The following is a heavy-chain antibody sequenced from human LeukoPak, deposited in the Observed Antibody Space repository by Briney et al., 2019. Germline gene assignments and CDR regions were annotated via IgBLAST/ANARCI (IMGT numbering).Heavy chain of an antibody. CDR3: ARDNRRHYTSGPNPDSLH. CDR2: INWKSDKI. D-gene: IGHD6-19*01. V-gene: IGHV3-9*01. J-gene: IGHJ4*02. CDR1: GYSFDEYA. Sequence: GGSLRLSCAGSGYSFDEYAMHWVRQAPGKGLEWVSGINWKSDKIGYADSVKGRFTISRDNSKNSLYLQMNSLRVEDTALYYCARDNRRHYTSGPNPDSLHWGQGALVTVSS.